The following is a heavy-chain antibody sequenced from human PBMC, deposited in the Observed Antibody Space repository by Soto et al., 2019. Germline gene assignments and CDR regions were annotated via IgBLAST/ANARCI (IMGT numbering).Heavy chain of an antibody. CDR3: ARDRGQLVLDY. CDR2: ISSGGDAI. CDR1: GFSFSDHF. V-gene: IGHV3-11*01. Sequence: PGGSLRLSCAASGFSFSDHFMSWPRQAPGKGLEWVAYISSGGDAIYYADSVKGRFTISRDNAKKSLYLQMNSLEADDAAVYYCARDRGQLVLDYWGQGILVTSPQ. J-gene: IGHJ4*02. D-gene: IGHD6-6*01.